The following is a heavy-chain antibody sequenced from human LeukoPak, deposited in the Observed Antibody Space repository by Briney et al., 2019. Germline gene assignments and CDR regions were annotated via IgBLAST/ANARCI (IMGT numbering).Heavy chain of an antibody. J-gene: IGHJ4*02. CDR2: INPNSGST. Sequence: ASVKVSCKASGYTFTGYYMHWVRQAPGQGLEWMGWINPNSGSTNYAQKFQGRVTMTRDTSISTAFMDLSRLRSDDTAAYYCARRGNYGDYFDYWGQGTLVTVSS. D-gene: IGHD4-17*01. CDR1: GYTFTGYY. V-gene: IGHV1-2*02. CDR3: ARRGNYGDYFDY.